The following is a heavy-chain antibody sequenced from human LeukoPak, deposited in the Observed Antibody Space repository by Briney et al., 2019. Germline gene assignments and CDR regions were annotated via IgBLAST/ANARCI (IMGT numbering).Heavy chain of an antibody. CDR1: GFDLSSYG. J-gene: IGHJ4*02. Sequence: GGSLRLSCAASGFDLSSYGMSWVRQSPGKGLKWVSTFSASSTSTYYADSVKGRFTISRDNSKNTLYLQMNSLRDEDTAVYYCAKGDTYYDLLTCFDFWGPGTLVTVSS. CDR3: AKGDTYYDLLTCFDF. V-gene: IGHV3-23*01. D-gene: IGHD3-9*01. CDR2: FSASSTST.